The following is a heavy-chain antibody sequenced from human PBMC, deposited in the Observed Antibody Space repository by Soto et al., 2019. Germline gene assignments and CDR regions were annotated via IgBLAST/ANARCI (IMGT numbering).Heavy chain of an antibody. J-gene: IGHJ5*02. D-gene: IGHD5-12*01. CDR2: ISYDGSNK. CDR1: GFTFSSYA. CDR3: ARDRGGFNWFDP. Sequence: QVQLVESGGGVVQPGRSLRLSCAASGFTFSSYAMHWVRQAPGQGLEWVAVISYDGSNKYYADSVKGRFTISRDNSKNTLYLRMNSLIAQYTAVDYGARDRGGFNWFDPWGQGTLVTVSS. V-gene: IGHV3-30-3*01.